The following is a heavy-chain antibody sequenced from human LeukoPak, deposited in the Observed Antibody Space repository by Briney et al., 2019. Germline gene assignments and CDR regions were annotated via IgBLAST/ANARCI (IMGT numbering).Heavy chain of an antibody. CDR3: AKIAARDTGEGY. CDR2: INPSGDST. V-gene: IGHV1-46*01. Sequence: GASVKISCKASGYTFTSNHIHWVRQAPGQGLEWMGVINPSGDSTSYAPNFQGRVTVTRDTSASTVYMGLSSLRSEDTAIYYCAKIAARDTGEGYWGQGTLVTVSS. D-gene: IGHD6-6*01. J-gene: IGHJ4*02. CDR1: GYTFTSNH.